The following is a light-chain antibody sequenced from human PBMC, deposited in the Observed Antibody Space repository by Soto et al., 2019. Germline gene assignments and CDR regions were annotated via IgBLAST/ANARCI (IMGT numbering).Light chain of an antibody. J-gene: IGKJ1*01. Sequence: EIVLTQSPGTLSLSPGERATLSCRASQSVSSSYLAWYQQKPGQAPRLLIYGASSRATGIPDRFSGSGSGTAFTLTISRMEPEDFSVYYCQQYGSSPTWTFGQGTNLESK. CDR2: GAS. V-gene: IGKV3-20*01. CDR3: QQYGSSPTWT. CDR1: QSVSSSY.